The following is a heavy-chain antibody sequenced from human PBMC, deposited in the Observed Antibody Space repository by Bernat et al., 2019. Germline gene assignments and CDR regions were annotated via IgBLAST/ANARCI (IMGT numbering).Heavy chain of an antibody. Sequence: EVQLVESGGGLIQPGGSLRLSCAASGFTVSSNHMSWVRQAPGKGLEWVSVIYSGGNTGHADSVKGRFTISRDNSKNTLNLQMNSLRTEDTAVYYCATSIAAAGMGYFQHWGQGTLVTVSS. CDR1: GFTVSSNH. CDR2: IYSGGNT. CDR3: ATSIAAAGMGYFQH. V-gene: IGHV3-53*01. J-gene: IGHJ1*01. D-gene: IGHD6-13*01.